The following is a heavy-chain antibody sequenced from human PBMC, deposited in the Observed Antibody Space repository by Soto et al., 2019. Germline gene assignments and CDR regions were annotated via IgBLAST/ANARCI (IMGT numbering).Heavy chain of an antibody. CDR1: GFTFVDYA. CDR3: TRGSCRGASCSWNYYYGMDV. J-gene: IGHJ6*02. V-gene: IGHV3-49*04. CDR2: IRSKAYGGTT. D-gene: IGHD6-13*01. Sequence: PGWSLRLSCTSSGFTFVDYAMSWVRQAPGKGLEWVGFIRSKAYGGTTEYAASVKGRFTISRDDSKSIAYLQMNSLKTEDTAVYYCTRGSCRGASCSWNYYYGMDVWGQGTTVTVSS.